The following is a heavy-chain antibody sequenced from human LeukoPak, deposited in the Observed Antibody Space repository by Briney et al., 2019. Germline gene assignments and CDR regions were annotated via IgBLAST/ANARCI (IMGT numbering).Heavy chain of an antibody. D-gene: IGHD6-19*01. V-gene: IGHV4-4*07. CDR1: GGSISNYY. CDR2: IYAGGTA. CDR3: TREPVP. J-gene: IGHJ4*02. Sequence: SETLSLTCTVSGGSISNYYWSWIRQPAGKGLEWIGRIYAGGTASYNPSLKSRVTMSADMSKNQLSLKLTSVTTADTAVYYCTREPVPWGQGTLVTVSS.